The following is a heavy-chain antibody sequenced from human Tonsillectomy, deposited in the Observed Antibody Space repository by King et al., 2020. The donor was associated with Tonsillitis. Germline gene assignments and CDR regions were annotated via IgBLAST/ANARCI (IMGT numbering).Heavy chain of an antibody. CDR2: INQVVSET. CDR1: GFTFSNYW. CDR3: AREPGSNGGNRPFDY. D-gene: IGHD4-23*01. V-gene: IGHV3-7*01. J-gene: IGHJ4*02. Sequence: VQLVESGGGLVQPGGSLRLSCVASGFTFSNYWMSWVRQAPGKGLEWVANINQVVSETYYVDSVKGRFTISRDNAKNSVYLQMDSLRVEDTAVYYCAREPGSNGGNRPFDYWGQGTLITVSS.